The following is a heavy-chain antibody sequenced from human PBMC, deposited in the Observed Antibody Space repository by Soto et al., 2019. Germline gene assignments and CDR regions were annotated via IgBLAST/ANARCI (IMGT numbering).Heavy chain of an antibody. CDR3: ARDYVGATTFNGMDV. J-gene: IGHJ6*02. V-gene: IGHV1-46*01. CDR2: INPSGGST. Sequence: ASVKVSCKASGYTFTSYYMHWVRQAPEQGLEWMGIINPSGGSTSYAQKFQGRVTMTRDTSTSTVYMELSSLRSEDTAVYYCARDYVGATTFNGMDVWGQGTTVTVSS. D-gene: IGHD1-26*01. CDR1: GYTFTSYY.